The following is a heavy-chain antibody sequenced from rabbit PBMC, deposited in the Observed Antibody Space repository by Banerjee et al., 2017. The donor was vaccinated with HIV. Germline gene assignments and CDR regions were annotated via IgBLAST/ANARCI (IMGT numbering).Heavy chain of an antibody. V-gene: IGHV1S43*01. D-gene: IGHD4-1*01. J-gene: IGHJ4*01. CDR2: IDPVFGSK. CDR1: GIDFSNCY. CDR3: ARDLAGVIGWNFNL. Sequence: QQQLEESGGGLVKPGGTLTLTCKASGIDFSNCYMTWVRQAPGKGLEWIGYIDPVFGSKYYASWVNGRFTISSHNAQNTLYLQLNSLTAADTATYFCARDLAGVIGWNFNLWGQGTLVT.